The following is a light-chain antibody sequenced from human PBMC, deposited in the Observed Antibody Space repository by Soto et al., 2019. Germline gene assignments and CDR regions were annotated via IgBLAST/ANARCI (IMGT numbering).Light chain of an antibody. CDR3: MQGTHWPYT. CDR2: KVS. V-gene: IGKV2-30*01. J-gene: IGKJ2*01. Sequence: DVVMTQSPPSLPVTLGQPASISCRSSQSLLFRDGNTYLTWFQQRPGQSPRRLLYKVSKRDSGVPDRFSGSGSDTDFTLIISRVEAEDVGVYYCMQGTHWPYTFGQGNKLEIK. CDR1: QSLLFRDGNTY.